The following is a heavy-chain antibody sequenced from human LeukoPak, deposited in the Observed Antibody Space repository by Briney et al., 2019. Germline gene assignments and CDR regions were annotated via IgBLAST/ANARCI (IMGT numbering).Heavy chain of an antibody. CDR3: AASLYDILTGYYLYFDY. Sequence: SVKVSCKASGGTFSGYAISWVRQAPGQGLEWMGGIIPIFGTANYAQKFQGRVTITADESTSTAYMELSSLRSEDTAVYYCAASLYDILTGYYLYFDYWGQGTLVTVSS. J-gene: IGHJ4*02. CDR2: IIPIFGTA. V-gene: IGHV1-69*13. CDR1: GGTFSGYA. D-gene: IGHD3-9*01.